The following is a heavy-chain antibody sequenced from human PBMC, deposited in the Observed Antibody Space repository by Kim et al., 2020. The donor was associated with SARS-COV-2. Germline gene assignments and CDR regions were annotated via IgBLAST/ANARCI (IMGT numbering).Heavy chain of an antibody. CDR1: GYTFTSYG. D-gene: IGHD6-13*01. V-gene: IGHV1-18*01. Sequence: ASVKVSCKASGYTFTSYGISWVRQAPGQGLEWMGWISAYNGNTNYGQKLQGRVTMTTDTSTSTAYMELRSLRSDDTAVYYCARPSSSWHGNAFDIWGQGTMVTVSS. J-gene: IGHJ3*02. CDR2: ISAYNGNT. CDR3: ARPSSSWHGNAFDI.